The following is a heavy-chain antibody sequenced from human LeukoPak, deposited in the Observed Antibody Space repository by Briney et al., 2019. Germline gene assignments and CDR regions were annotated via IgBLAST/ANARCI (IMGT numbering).Heavy chain of an antibody. V-gene: IGHV3-30*02. CDR2: IRYDGTNK. CDR1: GFSFSSYG. Sequence: GGSLRLSCAASGFSFSSYGMHWARQAPGKGLEWVAFIRYDGTNKYYADSVKGRFTISRDNAKNSMYLQMNSLRAEDTAVYYCARASDIVGATIFDYWGQGTLVTVSS. D-gene: IGHD1-26*01. J-gene: IGHJ4*02. CDR3: ARASDIVGATIFDY.